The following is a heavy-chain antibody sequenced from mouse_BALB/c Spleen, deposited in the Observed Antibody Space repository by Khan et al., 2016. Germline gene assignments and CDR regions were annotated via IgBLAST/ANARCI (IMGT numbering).Heavy chain of an antibody. Sequence: EVKLEESGPGLVKPSQSLSLTCTVTGYSITSDYAWNWIRQFPGNKLEWMGYISYSGSTSYNPSLKSRISITRDTSKTQFFLQLNSVTTEATATYYCSRKTRGGSSDWGQGTTLTVSS. D-gene: IGHD1-1*01. V-gene: IGHV3-2*02. CDR2: ISYSGST. CDR3: SRKTRGGSSD. CDR1: GYSITSDYA. J-gene: IGHJ2*01.